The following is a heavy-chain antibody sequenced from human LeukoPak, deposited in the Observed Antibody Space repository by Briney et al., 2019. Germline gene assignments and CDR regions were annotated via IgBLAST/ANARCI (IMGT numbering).Heavy chain of an antibody. CDR2: ISSNGGST. J-gene: IGHJ4*02. CDR1: GFTFSSYS. CDR3: ARGRWRYYFDY. V-gene: IGHV3-64*01. Sequence: PGGSLRLSCSASGFTFSSYSMHWVRQAPGKGLEYVSAISSNGGSTYYANSVKGRFTISRDNSKNTLYLQMGSLRAEDMAVYYCARGRWRYYFDYWGQGTLVTVSS.